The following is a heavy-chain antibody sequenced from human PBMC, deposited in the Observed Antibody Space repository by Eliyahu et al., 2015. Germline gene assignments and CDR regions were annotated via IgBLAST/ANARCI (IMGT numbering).Heavy chain of an antibody. V-gene: IGHV4-4*07. D-gene: IGHD4-17*01. J-gene: IGHJ3*02. Sequence: LTCXVSGGSISSHYWNWIRQPAGEGLEWXGHIXTSGTTNYNPSLKSRVTMSVXTFKXQFSLKXSSVTXAXTAXYYCVRRYGDXLGGWFGFDIWGQGTMVTVSS. CDR2: IXTSGTT. CDR1: GGSISSHY. CDR3: VRRYGDXLGGWFGFDI.